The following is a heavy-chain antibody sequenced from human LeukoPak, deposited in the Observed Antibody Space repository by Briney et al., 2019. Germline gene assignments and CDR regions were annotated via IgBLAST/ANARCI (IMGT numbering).Heavy chain of an antibody. CDR2: ISRSSSYI. Sequence: GGSLRLSCAASGFTFSSYTMNWVRQAPGRGLEWVSSISRSSSYIYYGDSVKGRFTISRDNAKNSLHLQMNSLRAEDTAVYYCARVAYYDSSGYYPVPFDYWGQGTLVTVSS. CDR1: GFTFSSYT. J-gene: IGHJ4*02. V-gene: IGHV3-21*01. D-gene: IGHD3-22*01. CDR3: ARVAYYDSSGYYPVPFDY.